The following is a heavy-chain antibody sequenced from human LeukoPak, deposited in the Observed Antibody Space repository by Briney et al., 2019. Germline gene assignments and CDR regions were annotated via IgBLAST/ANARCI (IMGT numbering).Heavy chain of an antibody. D-gene: IGHD3-22*01. CDR1: GASISSGSYY. CDR2: VYTSGST. Sequence: PSQTLSLTCTVSGASISSGSYYWSWIRQPAGKGLEWIGRVYTSGSTNYNPSLKSRVNISLDTPKNQFSLKLISVTAADTAVYYCARQFYDSSGYAFAAFDIWGQGTMVTVSS. J-gene: IGHJ3*02. CDR3: ARQFYDSSGYAFAAFDI. V-gene: IGHV4-61*02.